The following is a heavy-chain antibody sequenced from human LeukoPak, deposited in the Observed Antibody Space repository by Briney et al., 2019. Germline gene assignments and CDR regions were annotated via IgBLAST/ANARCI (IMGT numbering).Heavy chain of an antibody. Sequence: SETLSLTCTVSGASISSYYWSWIRQHPGKGLEWIGYIYYSGSTYYNPSLKSRVTISVDTSKNQFSLKLSSVTAADTAVYYCASREGVRVGYFDYWGRGTLVTVSS. J-gene: IGHJ4*02. CDR2: IYYSGST. CDR3: ASREGVRVGYFDY. V-gene: IGHV4-59*06. D-gene: IGHD3-10*01. CDR1: GASISSYY.